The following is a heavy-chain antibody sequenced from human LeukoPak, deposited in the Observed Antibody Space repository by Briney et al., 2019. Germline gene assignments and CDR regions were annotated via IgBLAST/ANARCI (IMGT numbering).Heavy chain of an antibody. V-gene: IGHV3-21*01. CDR3: ASLQSDPSSGWYYFDY. Sequence: GGSLRLSCAVSGFTFSSYSMNWVRQAPGKGLEWVSSISSSSSYIYYADSVKGRFTISRDNAKNSLYLQMNSLRAEDTAVYYCASLQSDPSSGWYYFDYWGQGTLVTVSS. J-gene: IGHJ4*02. CDR2: ISSSSSYI. D-gene: IGHD6-19*01. CDR1: GFTFSSYS.